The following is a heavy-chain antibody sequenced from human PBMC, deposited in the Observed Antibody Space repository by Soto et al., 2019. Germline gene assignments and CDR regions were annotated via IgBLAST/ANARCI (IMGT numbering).Heavy chain of an antibody. CDR1: GFTFSNYA. V-gene: IGHV3-20*04. J-gene: IGHJ3*02. D-gene: IGHD2-21*02. CDR3: ARDFYVSGGNSVDAFDI. CDR2: INWNGGST. Sequence: GGSLRLSCAASGFTFSNYAMSWVRQAPGKGLEWVSGINWNGGSTCYADSVKGRFTISRDNAKNSLYLQMNSLRAEDTALYYCARDFYVSGGNSVDAFDIWGQGTMVTVSS.